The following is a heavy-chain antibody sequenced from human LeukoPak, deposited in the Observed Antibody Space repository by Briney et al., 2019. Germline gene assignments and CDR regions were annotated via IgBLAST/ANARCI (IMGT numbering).Heavy chain of an antibody. CDR3: AGGQAYYFYYYMDA. D-gene: IGHD2-15*01. V-gene: IGHV3-7*01. CDR1: GFTFSKYW. Sequence: GGSLRLSCAASGFTFSKYWMSWVRQAPGKGLEWVANIKLDGSESYYVDSVKGRFTISRDNAKKSLYLQMNSLRAEDTAVYYCAGGQAYYFYYYMDAWGKGTTVTVSS. J-gene: IGHJ6*03. CDR2: IKLDGSES.